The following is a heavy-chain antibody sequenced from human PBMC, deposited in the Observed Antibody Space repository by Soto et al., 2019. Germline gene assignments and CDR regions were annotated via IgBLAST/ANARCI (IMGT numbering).Heavy chain of an antibody. D-gene: IGHD3-22*01. CDR3: ASLDSSGYDPFDY. V-gene: IGHV3-21*01. CDR1: GFTLSSYS. Sequence: RVGFLRLTCEASGFTLSSYSMNWVRQAPGKGLEWVSSISSSSYIYYADSVKGRFTISRDNAKNSLYLQMNSLRAEDTAVYYCASLDSSGYDPFDYWGQGTLVTVSS. J-gene: IGHJ4*02. CDR2: ISSSSYI.